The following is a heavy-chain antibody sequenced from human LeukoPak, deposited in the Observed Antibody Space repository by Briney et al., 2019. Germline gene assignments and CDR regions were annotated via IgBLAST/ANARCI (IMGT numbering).Heavy chain of an antibody. Sequence: GGSLRLSCAASGFTFSSYWMSWVRQAPGKGLEWVANIKQDGSEKYYVDSVKGRFTISRDNAKHSLYLQMNSLRAEDTAVYYCARERYDSSGYYPTDYWGQGTLDAVSS. CDR3: ARERYDSSGYYPTDY. CDR2: IKQDGSEK. J-gene: IGHJ4*02. V-gene: IGHV3-7*01. D-gene: IGHD3-22*01. CDR1: GFTFSSYW.